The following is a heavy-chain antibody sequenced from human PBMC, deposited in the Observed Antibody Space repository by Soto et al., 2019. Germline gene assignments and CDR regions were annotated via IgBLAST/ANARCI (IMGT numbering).Heavy chain of an antibody. CDR2: IRSKANSYAT. CDR1: GFTFSGSA. D-gene: IGHD5-18*01. V-gene: IGHV3-73*01. Sequence: GGSLRLSCAASGFTFSGSAMHWVRQASGKGLEWVGRIRSKANSYATAYAASVKGRFTISRDDSKNTAYLQMNSLKTEDTAVYYCARGAVDTAMVFFDYWGQGTLVTVSS. J-gene: IGHJ4*02. CDR3: ARGAVDTAMVFFDY.